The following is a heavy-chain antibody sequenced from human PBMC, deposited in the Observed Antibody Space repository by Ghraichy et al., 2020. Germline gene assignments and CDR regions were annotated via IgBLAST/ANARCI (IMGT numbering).Heavy chain of an antibody. CDR2: IFHSGNI. V-gene: IGHV4-4*02. J-gene: IGHJ5*02. Sequence: SETLSLTCAVSGGSISSSNWWSWVRQPPGKELEWIGEIFHSGNINYNPSLESRVTISVDKSNNQFSLALTSVTAADTAVYYCARVWYSTSAGDPWGQGALVTVSS. D-gene: IGHD1-1*01. CDR1: GGSISSSNW. CDR3: ARVWYSTSAGDP.